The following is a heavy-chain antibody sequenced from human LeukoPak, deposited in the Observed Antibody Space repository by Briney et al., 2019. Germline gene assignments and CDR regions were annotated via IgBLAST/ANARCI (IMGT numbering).Heavy chain of an antibody. Sequence: GRSLRLSCAASGFTFSSYGMHWGRQAPGKGLEWVAVIWYDGSNKYYADSVKGRFTISRDNSKNTLYLQMNSLRAEDTAVYYCARGLPRFDYWGQGTLVTVSS. CDR1: GFTFSSYG. J-gene: IGHJ4*02. V-gene: IGHV3-33*01. CDR2: IWYDGSNK. CDR3: ARGLPRFDY. D-gene: IGHD2-15*01.